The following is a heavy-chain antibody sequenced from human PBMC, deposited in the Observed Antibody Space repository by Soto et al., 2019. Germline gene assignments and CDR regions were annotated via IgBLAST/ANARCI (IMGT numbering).Heavy chain of an antibody. V-gene: IGHV4-39*01. CDR1: GGSISSSNYY. D-gene: IGHD4-17*01. J-gene: IGHJ5*02. CDR2: IYYSEST. CDR3: ARQRTTRLRIDP. Sequence: QLQLQESGPGLVKPSETLSLTCTVSGGSISSSNYYWGWIRQPPGKGLEWIGSIYYSESTYYDSSLKSRVTISVDTSKNQFSLKLSSVTAADTAVYYCARQRTTRLRIDPWGQGTLVTVFS.